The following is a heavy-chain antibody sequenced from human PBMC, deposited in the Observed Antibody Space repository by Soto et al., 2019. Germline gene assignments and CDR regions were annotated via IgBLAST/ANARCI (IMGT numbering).Heavy chain of an antibody. J-gene: IGHJ6*02. CDR3: ARDVSAVKFRESFKYYRMDV. V-gene: IGHV1-69*06. Sequence: QVKLMQSAAEVRKPGSSVTVSCKASGGTFSSNPISWVRQAPGQGLEWMGGIIPIFVTPHYARKFLERVIITADRSTHTAFMELASLTSDDTAVYCCARDVSAVKFRESFKYYRMDVWGQGATGTVS. CDR1: GGTFSSNP. D-gene: IGHD3-16*01. CDR2: IIPIFVTP.